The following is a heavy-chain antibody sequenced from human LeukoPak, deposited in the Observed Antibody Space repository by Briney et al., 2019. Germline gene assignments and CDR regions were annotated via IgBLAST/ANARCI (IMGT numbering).Heavy chain of an antibody. D-gene: IGHD1-7*01. Sequence: ASVKVSCKASGYTFTSYYMHWVRRAPGQGLEWMGIINPSGGSTSYAQKFQGRVTMTRDTSTSTVYMELSSLRSEDTAVYYCARDRITGTTRHYYYYGMDVWGQGTTVTVSS. CDR1: GYTFTSYY. J-gene: IGHJ6*02. CDR3: ARDRITGTTRHYYYYGMDV. V-gene: IGHV1-46*01. CDR2: INPSGGST.